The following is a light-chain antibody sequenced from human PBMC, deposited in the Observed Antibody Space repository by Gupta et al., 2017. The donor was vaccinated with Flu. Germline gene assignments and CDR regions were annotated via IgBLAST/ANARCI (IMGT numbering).Light chain of an antibody. Sequence: DVQMTQSPSSLSASVGDRVTITCRSSQNIANYLNWYQQKSGEVPKLLIYGASSLQTGVPSRFSGSGSETDFTLTISSLQPEDFATYYCQQSYSIPGTCGQGTRLEI. V-gene: IGKV1-39*01. CDR3: QQSYSIPGT. CDR2: GAS. J-gene: IGKJ5*01. CDR1: QNIANY.